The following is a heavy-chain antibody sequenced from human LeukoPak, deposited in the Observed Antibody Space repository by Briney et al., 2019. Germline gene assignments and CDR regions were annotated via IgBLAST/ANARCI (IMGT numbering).Heavy chain of an antibody. V-gene: IGHV1-8*01. CDR3: ARSIAPARKRARGFDP. CDR2: MNPNSGST. J-gene: IGHJ5*02. CDR1: GYTFTSYD. Sequence: ASVKVSCKASGYTFTSYDINWVRQATGQGLEWMGWMNPNSGSTGYAQKFQGRVTMTRNTSISTAYMELSSLRSEDTAVYYCARSIAPARKRARGFDPWGQGTLVTVSS. D-gene: IGHD6-6*01.